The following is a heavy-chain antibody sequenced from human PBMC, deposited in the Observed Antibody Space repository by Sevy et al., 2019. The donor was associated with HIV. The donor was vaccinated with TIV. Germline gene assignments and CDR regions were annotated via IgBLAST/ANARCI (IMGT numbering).Heavy chain of an antibody. CDR1: GFTFSSYS. CDR2: ISSSSSYI. J-gene: IGHJ6*02. CDR3: ARDRRWELLRERTYYYYGMDV. V-gene: IGHV3-21*01. Sequence: GGSLRLSCAASGFTFSSYSMNWVRQAPGKGLEWVSSISSSSSYIYYADSVEGRFTISRDNAKNSLYLQMNSLRAEDTAVYYCARDRRWELLRERTYYYYGMDVWGQGTTVTVSS. D-gene: IGHD1-26*01.